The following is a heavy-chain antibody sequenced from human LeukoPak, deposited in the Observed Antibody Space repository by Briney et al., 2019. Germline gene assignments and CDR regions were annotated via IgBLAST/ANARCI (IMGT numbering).Heavy chain of an antibody. CDR3: ARLAARRNYYYYYYMDV. CDR2: IYYSGST. Sequence: PSETLSLTCTVSGGSISSYYWSWIRQPPGKGLEWIGYIYYSGSTNYNPSLKSRVTISVDTSKNQFSLKLSSVTAADTAVYYCARLAARRNYYYYYYMDVWGKGTTVTISS. J-gene: IGHJ6*03. CDR1: GGSISSYY. D-gene: IGHD2-15*01. V-gene: IGHV4-59*12.